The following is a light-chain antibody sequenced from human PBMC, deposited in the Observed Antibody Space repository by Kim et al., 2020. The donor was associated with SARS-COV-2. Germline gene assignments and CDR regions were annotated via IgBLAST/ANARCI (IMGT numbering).Light chain of an antibody. V-gene: IGKV1-12*01. CDR3: QQANSFPRT. Sequence: AYVGDRVTISCRARQGISSWLAWYQKKPGRAPKLLISAASSLQSGVPSRFSGGGSGTDFTLTISSLQPEDFATYNCQQANSFPRTFGQGTKMDIK. CDR2: AAS. J-gene: IGKJ1*01. CDR1: QGISSW.